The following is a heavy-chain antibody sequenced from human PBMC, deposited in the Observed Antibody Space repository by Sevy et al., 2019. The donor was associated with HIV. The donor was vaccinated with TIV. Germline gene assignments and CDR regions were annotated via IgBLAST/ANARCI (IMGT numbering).Heavy chain of an antibody. V-gene: IGHV6-1*01. J-gene: IGHJ6*02. Sequence: SQTLSLTCAISGDSVSSNSAAWNWIRQSPSRGLEWLGRTYYRSKWYNDYAVSVKSRITINPDTSKDQFSLLLNSVTPEQTAVDYCASGDYIGSWMSNYYYYGMDVWGQGTMVTVSS. CDR3: ASGDYIGSWMSNYYYYGMDV. D-gene: IGHD3-10*01. CDR1: GDSVSSNSAA. CDR2: TYYRSKWYN.